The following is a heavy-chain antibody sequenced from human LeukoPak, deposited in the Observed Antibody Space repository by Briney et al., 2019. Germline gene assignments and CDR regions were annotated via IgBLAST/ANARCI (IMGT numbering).Heavy chain of an antibody. V-gene: IGHV3-23*01. CDR3: AKAIRTSCYGCNMDV. J-gene: IGHJ6*03. Sequence: GGSLRLSCAASDFTFSSYAMSWVRQAPGKGLAWVSTISGSAGSTYYADSVKGRFTSSRDNSKNTLYLQLNSLRAEDTAVYYCAKAIRTSCYGCNMDVWGRGTTVTVSS. CDR1: DFTFSSYA. CDR2: ISGSAGST. D-gene: IGHD2-2*01.